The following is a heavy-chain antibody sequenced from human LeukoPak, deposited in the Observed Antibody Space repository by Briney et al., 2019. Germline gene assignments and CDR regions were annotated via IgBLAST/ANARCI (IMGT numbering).Heavy chain of an antibody. CDR2: IRFSGST. CDR3: ARGGRHGGYQDFDF. J-gene: IGHJ4*02. CDR1: GGSISTYY. Sequence: SETLSLTCTVSGGSISTYYWTWIRQPRGKGLEWIGYIRFSGSTNYNSSLQSRVTMSVDTSKNQFSLTVNSVTAADTAVYFCARGGRHGGYQDFDFRGQGTLVTVSS. V-gene: IGHV4-59*01. D-gene: IGHD5-12*01.